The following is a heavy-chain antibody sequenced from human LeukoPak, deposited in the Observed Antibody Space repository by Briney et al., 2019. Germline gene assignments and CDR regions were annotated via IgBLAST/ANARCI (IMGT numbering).Heavy chain of an antibody. CDR3: ARLRVVTRFDY. J-gene: IGHJ4*02. CDR2: IYYGGST. Sequence: SETLSLTCTVSGGSISSSSYYWGWIRQPPGKGLEWIGSIYYGGSTYYNPSLKSRVTISVDTSKNQFSLKLSSVTAADTAVYYCARLRVVTRFDYWGQGTLVTVSS. D-gene: IGHD3-3*01. CDR1: GGSISSSSYY. V-gene: IGHV4-39*01.